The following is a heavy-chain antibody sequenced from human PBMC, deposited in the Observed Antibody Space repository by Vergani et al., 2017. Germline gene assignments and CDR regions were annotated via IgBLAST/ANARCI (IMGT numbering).Heavy chain of an antibody. CDR2: ISSSSSYT. Sequence: QVQLVESGGGLVKPGGSLRLSCAASGFTFSDYYMSWIRQAPGKGLEGVSYISSSSSYTNYADSVKGRFTISRDNAKNSLYLQMNSLRAEDTAVYYCARDPTGTTIGWFDPWGQGPLVTVSS. CDR3: ARDPTGTTIGWFDP. J-gene: IGHJ5*02. CDR1: GFTFSDYY. D-gene: IGHD1-7*01. V-gene: IGHV3-11*06.